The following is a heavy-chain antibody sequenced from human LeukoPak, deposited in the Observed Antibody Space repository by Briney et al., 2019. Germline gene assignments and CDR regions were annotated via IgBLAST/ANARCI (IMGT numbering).Heavy chain of an antibody. J-gene: IGHJ4*02. CDR1: GYTFTSYY. Sequence: GASVKVSCTASGYTFTSYYMHWVRQAPGQGLEWMGIINPSGGSTSYAQKFQGRVTMTRDTSTSTVYMELSSLRSEDTAVYYCARGPSFGYYDSSGYYLDYWGQGTLVTVSS. V-gene: IGHV1-46*01. CDR3: ARGPSFGYYDSSGYYLDY. D-gene: IGHD3-22*01. CDR2: INPSGGST.